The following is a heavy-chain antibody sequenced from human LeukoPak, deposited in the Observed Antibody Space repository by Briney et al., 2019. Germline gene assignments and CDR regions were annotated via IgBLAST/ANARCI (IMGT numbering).Heavy chain of an antibody. CDR2: IKKDGSEK. CDR3: ARHLSGVTGYTYGRGIDY. V-gene: IGHV3-7*01. D-gene: IGHD5-18*01. CDR1: GFTFSSYW. Sequence: GGSLRLSCAASGFTFSSYWMSWVRQAPGKGLEWVANIKKDGSEKYYVDSVKGRFTISRDNAKKSLYLQMNSLRAEDTAVYYCARHLSGVTGYTYGRGIDYWGQGTLVTVSS. J-gene: IGHJ4*02.